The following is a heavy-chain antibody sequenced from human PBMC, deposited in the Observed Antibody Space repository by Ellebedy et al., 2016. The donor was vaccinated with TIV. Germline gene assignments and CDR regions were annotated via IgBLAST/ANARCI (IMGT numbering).Heavy chain of an antibody. CDR3: AREVIAGINWFDP. Sequence: SETLSLTXIVSGGSVSSSSYYWGWIRQPPGKGLEWIGSIYYSGSTYSTPSLKSRVTISVDTSKNQFSLRLTSVTAPDTAVYYCAREVIAGINWFDPWGQGTLVTVSS. D-gene: IGHD2-21*01. J-gene: IGHJ5*02. CDR1: GGSVSSSSYY. CDR2: IYYSGST. V-gene: IGHV4-39*02.